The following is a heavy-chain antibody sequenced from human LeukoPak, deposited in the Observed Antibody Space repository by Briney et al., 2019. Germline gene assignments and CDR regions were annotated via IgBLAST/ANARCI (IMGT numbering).Heavy chain of an antibody. V-gene: IGHV4-34*01. CDR2: INHRGII. CDR3: ARGFCSSTSCDASDAFDV. J-gene: IGHJ3*01. CDR1: GGSFSGYY. Sequence: SEILSLTCAVYGGSFSGYYWSWIRQPPRKGLEWIGEINHRGIIDYNPSLKSRVTISVDTSKNHFSLKLSSVTAADTAVYYCARGFCSSTSCDASDAFDVWGQGTMVTVSS. D-gene: IGHD2-2*01.